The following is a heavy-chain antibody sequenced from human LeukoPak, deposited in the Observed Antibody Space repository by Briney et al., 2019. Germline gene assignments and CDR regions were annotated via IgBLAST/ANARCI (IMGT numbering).Heavy chain of an antibody. CDR1: GFTFSSYG. J-gene: IGHJ4*02. CDR2: ISYDGSNK. Sequence: GGSLILSCAASGFTFSSYGMPWVRQAPAKGLEWVAVISYDGSNKYYADSVKGRFTISRDNSKITLYLQMNSLRAEDTAVYYCAKDGNYGDYGKDYWGQGTLVTVSS. CDR3: AKDGNYGDYGKDY. D-gene: IGHD4-17*01. V-gene: IGHV3-30*18.